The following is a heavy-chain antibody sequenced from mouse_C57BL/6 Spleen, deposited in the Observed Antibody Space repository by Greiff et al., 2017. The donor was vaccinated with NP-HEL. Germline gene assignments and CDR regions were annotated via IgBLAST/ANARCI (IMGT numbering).Heavy chain of an antibody. CDR3: ARDYGSSTGYFDV. J-gene: IGHJ1*03. Sequence: VKLMESGPELVKPGASVKLSCKASGYTFTSYDINWVKQRPGQGLEWIGWIYPRDGSTKYNEKFKGKATLTVDTSSSTAYMELHSLTSEDSAVYFCARDYGSSTGYFDVWGTGTTVTVSS. CDR1: GYTFTSYD. D-gene: IGHD1-1*01. V-gene: IGHV1-85*01. CDR2: IYPRDGST.